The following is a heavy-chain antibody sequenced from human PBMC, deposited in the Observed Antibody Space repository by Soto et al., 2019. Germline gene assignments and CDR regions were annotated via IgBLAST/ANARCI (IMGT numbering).Heavy chain of an antibody. CDR1: GFSLSTSGMG. CDR2: IYWDDDK. V-gene: IGHV2-5*02. CDR3: AHYSSTSSFDY. D-gene: IGHD6-13*01. J-gene: IGHJ4*02. Sequence: QITLKESGPTLVKPTQTFTLACTFSGFSLSTSGMGVGWIRQPPGKALEWLALIYWDDDKGYSPSLKSRLTMTKDTSKNQVVLTMTNMDPVDTATYYCAHYSSTSSFDYWGQGTLVTVSS.